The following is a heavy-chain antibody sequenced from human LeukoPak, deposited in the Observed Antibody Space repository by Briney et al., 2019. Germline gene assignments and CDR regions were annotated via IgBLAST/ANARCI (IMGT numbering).Heavy chain of an antibody. CDR2: IYHSGST. J-gene: IGHJ4*02. CDR1: GGSISSGGYS. D-gene: IGHD7-27*01. Sequence: PSETLSLTCAVSGGSISSGGYSWSWIRQPPGKGPEWIGYIYHSGSTYYNPPLKSRVTISVDRSKNQFSLKLSSVTAADTAVYYCARDNTAGDIDYWGQGTLVTVSS. CDR3: ARDNTAGDIDY. V-gene: IGHV4-30-2*01.